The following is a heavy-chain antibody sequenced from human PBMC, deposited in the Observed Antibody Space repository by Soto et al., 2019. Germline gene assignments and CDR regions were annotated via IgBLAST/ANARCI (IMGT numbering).Heavy chain of an antibody. CDR3: ARADIVVVPAAIVY. Sequence: PSETLSLTCTVSGGSISSGGYYWSWIRQHPGKGLEWIGYIYYSGSTYYNPSLKSRVTISVDTSKNQFSLKLSSVTAADTAVYYCARADIVVVPAAIVYWGQGTLVTVSS. V-gene: IGHV4-31*03. CDR2: IYYSGST. CDR1: GGSISSGGYY. D-gene: IGHD2-2*01. J-gene: IGHJ4*02.